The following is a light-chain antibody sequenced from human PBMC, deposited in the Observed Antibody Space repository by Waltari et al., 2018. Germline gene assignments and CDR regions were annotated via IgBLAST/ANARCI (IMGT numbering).Light chain of an antibody. CDR2: DVS. CDR3: CSYAGSYSYV. Sequence: QSALSQPRSVSGSPGQSVTISCTGTSSDVGCYHYVSWYQQHPGKAPKLMIYDVSKRPSGVPDRFSGSKSGNTASLTISGLQAEDEADYYCCSYAGSYSYVFGTGTKVTVL. CDR1: SSDVGCYHY. J-gene: IGLJ1*01. V-gene: IGLV2-11*01.